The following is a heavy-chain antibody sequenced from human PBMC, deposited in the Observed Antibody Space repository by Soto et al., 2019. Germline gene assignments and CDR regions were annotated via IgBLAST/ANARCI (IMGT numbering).Heavy chain of an antibody. Sequence: PGGSLRLSCAASGFTFSSYSMNWVRQAPGKGLEWVSSISSSSSYIYYADSVKGRFTISRDNAKNSLYLQMNSQRAEDTAVYYCARDLTSALYGMDVWGQGTTVTVSS. CDR3: ARDLTSALYGMDV. V-gene: IGHV3-21*01. J-gene: IGHJ6*02. CDR1: GFTFSSYS. CDR2: ISSSSSYI.